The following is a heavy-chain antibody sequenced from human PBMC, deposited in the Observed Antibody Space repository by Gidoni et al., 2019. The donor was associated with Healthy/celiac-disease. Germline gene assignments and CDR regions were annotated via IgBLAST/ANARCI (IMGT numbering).Heavy chain of an antibody. CDR3: AHDSPFLEWLLLDY. CDR2: IYWDDDK. CDR1: GFSLSTSGVG. V-gene: IGHV2-5*02. Sequence: QITLKESGPTLVKPTQTLTLTCTFSGFSLSTSGVGVGWIRQPPGKALEWLALIYWDDDKRYNPSLKSRLTITKDTSKNQVVLTMTNMDPVDTATYYCAHDSPFLEWLLLDYWGQGTLVTVSS. D-gene: IGHD3-3*02. J-gene: IGHJ4*02.